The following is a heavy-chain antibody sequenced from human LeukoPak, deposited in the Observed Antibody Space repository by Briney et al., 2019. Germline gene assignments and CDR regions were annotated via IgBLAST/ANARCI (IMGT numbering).Heavy chain of an antibody. V-gene: IGHV3-7*04. Sequence: GGSLRLSCAASGFTFSSHWMSWARQAPGKGLEWVANINQDGSEKDYVDSVKGRFTISRDNAKNSLYLQMNSLRAEDTAVYYCARNRAALNYWGQGTLVTVSS. D-gene: IGHD2/OR15-2a*01. CDR3: ARNRAALNY. J-gene: IGHJ4*02. CDR2: INQDGSEK. CDR1: GFTFSSHW.